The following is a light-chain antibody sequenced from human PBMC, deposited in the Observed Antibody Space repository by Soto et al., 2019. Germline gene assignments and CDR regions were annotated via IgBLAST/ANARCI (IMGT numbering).Light chain of an antibody. CDR2: KAS. CDR3: QQYNSYPYN. J-gene: IGKJ2*01. V-gene: IGKV1-5*03. Sequence: DIQMTQSPSTLSASLRDRVTITCRASQDVRSWLAWYQQKPGKAPKVLIYKASSLESGVPSRFSGSGSGTEFNLTISSLQPDDFATYYCQQYNSYPYNFGQGTKLEIK. CDR1: QDVRSW.